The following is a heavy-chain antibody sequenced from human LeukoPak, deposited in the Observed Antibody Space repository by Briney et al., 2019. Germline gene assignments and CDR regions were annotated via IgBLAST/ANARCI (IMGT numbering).Heavy chain of an antibody. CDR1: GFTFSSYA. D-gene: IGHD1-26*01. Sequence: GGSLRLSCAASGFTFSSYAMHWVRQAPGKGLEWVAVISYDGSNKYYADSVKGRFTISRDNSKNTLYLQMNSLRAEDTAVYYCARDAHCSGSYYCPGAFDIWGQGTMVTVYS. J-gene: IGHJ3*02. CDR3: ARDAHCSGSYYCPGAFDI. CDR2: ISYDGSNK. V-gene: IGHV3-30-3*01.